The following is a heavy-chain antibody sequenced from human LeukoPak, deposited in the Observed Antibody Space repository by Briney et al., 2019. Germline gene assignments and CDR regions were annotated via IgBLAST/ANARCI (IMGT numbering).Heavy chain of an antibody. CDR1: GFNIRSYE. CDR3: ARDHRAYYYDSSGYSMDV. J-gene: IGHJ6*04. V-gene: IGHV3-48*03. Sequence: GGSLRLSCAASGFNIRSYEMNWVRQAPGKGLEWVSYISGSGSTIYYADSVKGRFTISRDNAKNSLYLQMNSLRAEDTAVYYCARDHRAYYYDSSGYSMDVWGKGTTVTISS. D-gene: IGHD3-22*01. CDR2: ISGSGSTI.